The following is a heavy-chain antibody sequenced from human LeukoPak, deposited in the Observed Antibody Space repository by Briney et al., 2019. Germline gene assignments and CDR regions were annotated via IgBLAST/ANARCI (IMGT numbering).Heavy chain of an antibody. J-gene: IGHJ4*02. Sequence: GASVKVSCKASGYTFNSYAMHWVRQAPGQRLEWMGWINAGNGNTKYSQKFQGRVTITRDTSASTAYMELSSLRSEDTAVFYCARASDHIVVVPAAFPYWGQGTLVTVSS. CDR2: INAGNGNT. CDR3: ARASDHIVVVPAAFPY. D-gene: IGHD2-2*01. CDR1: GYTFNSYA. V-gene: IGHV1-3*01.